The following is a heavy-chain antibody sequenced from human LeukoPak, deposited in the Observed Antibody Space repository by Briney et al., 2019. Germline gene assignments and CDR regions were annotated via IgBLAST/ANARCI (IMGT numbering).Heavy chain of an antibody. CDR3: ARVLSGFGSYDYVWGSYRYRYYFDY. J-gene: IGHJ4*02. Sequence: PSETLSLTCAVDGGSFSGYYWSWIRQPPGKGLDLIGEINHSGSINYNPSLKSRVTISVDTSKNQFSLKLSSVTAADTAVYYCARVLSGFGSYDYVWGSYRYRYYFDYWGQGTLVTVSS. CDR1: GGSFSGYY. CDR2: INHSGSI. D-gene: IGHD3-16*02. V-gene: IGHV4-34*01.